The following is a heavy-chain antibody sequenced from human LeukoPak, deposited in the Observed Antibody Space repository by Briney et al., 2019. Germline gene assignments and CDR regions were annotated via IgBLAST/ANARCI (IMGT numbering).Heavy chain of an antibody. CDR3: ARAGGGLLVWDTNWFDP. Sequence: ASVKVSCKASGYTFTSYDINWVRQATGQGLELMGWMNPNSGNTGYAQKFQGRVTMTRNTSISTAYMELSSPRSEDTAVYYCARAGGGLLVWDTNWFDPWGQGTLVTVSS. CDR1: GYTFTSYD. V-gene: IGHV1-8*01. CDR2: MNPNSGNT. J-gene: IGHJ5*02. D-gene: IGHD3-16*01.